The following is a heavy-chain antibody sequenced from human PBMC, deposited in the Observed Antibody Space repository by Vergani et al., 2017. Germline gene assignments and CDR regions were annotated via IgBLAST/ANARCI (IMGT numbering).Heavy chain of an antibody. CDR1: GFTFSSYW. D-gene: IGHD3-10*01. Sequence: EVQLVESGGGLVQPGGSLRLSCAASGFTFSSYWMSWVRQAPGKGLEWVANIKQDGSEKYYVDSVKGRFTISRDNAKNSLYLQMNSLRAEDTAVYYCARWGGGSGSYYYFDYWGQGTLVTVSS. J-gene: IGHJ4*02. V-gene: IGHV3-7*01. CDR2: IKQDGSEK. CDR3: ARWGGGSGSYYYFDY.